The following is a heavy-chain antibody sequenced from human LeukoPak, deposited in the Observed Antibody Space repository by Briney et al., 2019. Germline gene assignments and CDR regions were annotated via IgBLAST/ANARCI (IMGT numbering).Heavy chain of an antibody. CDR2: IWYDGTNK. J-gene: IGHJ5*01. D-gene: IGHD1-26*01. Sequence: GGSLRLSCAASGFTFSNYAMSWVRQAPGKGLEWVAVIWYDGTNKYYGDSVKGRFTISRDNSKNTLYLQMNSLRAEDTAVYYCAKDRGSYSTTADSWGQGTLVTVSS. CDR1: GFTFSNYA. CDR3: AKDRGSYSTTADS. V-gene: IGHV3-33*06.